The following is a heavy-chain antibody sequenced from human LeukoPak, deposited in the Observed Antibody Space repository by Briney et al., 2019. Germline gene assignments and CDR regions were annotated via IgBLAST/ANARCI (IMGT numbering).Heavy chain of an antibody. J-gene: IGHJ3*01. CDR1: GGSFSTYY. CDR2: IYHTGST. V-gene: IGHV4-34*01. D-gene: IGHD2-21*01. Sequence: SETLSLTCAVYGGSFSTYYWSWIRQPPGKGLEWIGDIYHTGSTTYSPSLKSRVTISVDTSKKQFSLCLTSVTAADTAVYYCARVGYPTQRRVLSAVSIPTAGAFDVWGQGTLVTVSS. CDR3: ARVGYPTQRRVLSAVSIPTAGAFDV.